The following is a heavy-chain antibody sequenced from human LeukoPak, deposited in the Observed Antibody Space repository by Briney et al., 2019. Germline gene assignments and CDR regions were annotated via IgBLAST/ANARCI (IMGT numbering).Heavy chain of an antibody. V-gene: IGHV4-59*08. Sequence: SETLSLTCTVSGGSISSNFWTWIRQPPGKGLEWIGYISYSGSANYSPSLKSRATISVDTSKNEFSLKLSSVTAADTAVYYCARRPVTGPNWFDPWGQGTLVTVSS. CDR2: ISYSGSA. CDR3: ARRPVTGPNWFDP. CDR1: GGSISSNF. D-gene: IGHD2-21*02. J-gene: IGHJ5*02.